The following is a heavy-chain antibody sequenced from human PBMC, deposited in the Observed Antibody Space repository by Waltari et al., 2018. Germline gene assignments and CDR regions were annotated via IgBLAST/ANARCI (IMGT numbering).Heavy chain of an antibody. CDR3: AKGVIVGATSYFDY. D-gene: IGHD1-26*01. CDR2: ISWNSGSI. CDR1: GFTFDDYA. J-gene: IGHJ4*02. Sequence: EVQLVESGGGLVQPGRSLRLSCAASGFTFDDYAMHWVRHAPGKGLEWVSGISWNSGSIGYADSVKGRFTISRDNAKNSLYLQMNSLRAEDTALYYCAKGVIVGATSYFDYWGQGTLVTVSS. V-gene: IGHV3-9*01.